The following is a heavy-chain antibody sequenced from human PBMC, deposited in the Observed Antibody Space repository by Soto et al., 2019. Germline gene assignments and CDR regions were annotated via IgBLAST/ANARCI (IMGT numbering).Heavy chain of an antibody. J-gene: IGHJ4*02. V-gene: IGHV4-4*02. CDR3: ASRDPGTSVDY. CDR2: IYRTGST. CDR1: GGSFTSNNW. D-gene: IGHD1-7*01. Sequence: PSEPLSLTGAVSGGSFTSNNWWTWVRQPPGQGLEWIGEIYRTGSTNYNPSLKGRVTISLDKSENQFSLKVTSLTAADTAVYYCASRDPGTSVDYWGQGTQVTVSS.